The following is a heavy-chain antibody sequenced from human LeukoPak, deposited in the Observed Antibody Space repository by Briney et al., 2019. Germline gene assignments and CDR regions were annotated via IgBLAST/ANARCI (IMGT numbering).Heavy chain of an antibody. D-gene: IGHD6-13*01. J-gene: IGHJ5*02. CDR3: ARVVWYSSSWYTGRNWFDP. CDR2: IYYSGST. CDR1: GGSISSYY. V-gene: IGHV4-59*01. Sequence: SETLSLTCTVSGGSISSYYWSWIRQPPGKGLEWIGYIYYSGSTNYNPSLKSRVTISVDTSKNQFSLKLSSVTAADTAVYYCARVVWYSSSWYTGRNWFDPWGQGTLVTVSS.